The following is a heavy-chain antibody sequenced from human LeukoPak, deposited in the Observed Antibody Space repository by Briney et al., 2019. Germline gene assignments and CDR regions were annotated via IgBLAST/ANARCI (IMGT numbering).Heavy chain of an antibody. CDR1: GGSVSSGSYY. V-gene: IGHV4-61*01. D-gene: IGHD1-26*01. CDR3: ARVVGSGWYSGDFTDY. CDR2: IYYSGST. J-gene: IGHJ4*02. Sequence: SSETLSLTCTVSGGSVSSGSYYWSWIRQPPGKGLEWIGYIYYSGSTNYNPPLKSRVTISVDTSKNQFSLKLSSVTAADTAVYYCARVVGSGWYSGDFTDYWGQGTLVTVSS.